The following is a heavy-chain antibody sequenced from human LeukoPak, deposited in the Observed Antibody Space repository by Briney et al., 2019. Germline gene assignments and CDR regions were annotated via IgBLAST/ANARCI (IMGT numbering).Heavy chain of an antibody. CDR1: GGSFSGYY. D-gene: IGHD1-7*01. CDR2: INHSRST. V-gene: IGHV4-34*01. CDR3: ARVAWYNWNYLSAFDI. Sequence: SETLSLTCAVYGGSFSGYYWSWIRQPPGKGLEWIGEINHSRSTNYNPSLKSRVTISVDTSKNQFSLKLSSVTAADTAVYYCARVAWYNWNYLSAFDIWGQGTMVTVSS. J-gene: IGHJ3*02.